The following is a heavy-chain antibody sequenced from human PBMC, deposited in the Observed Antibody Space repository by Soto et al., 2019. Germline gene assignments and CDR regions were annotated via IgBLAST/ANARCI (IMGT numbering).Heavy chain of an antibody. CDR1: GYSFTSYW. Sequence: GESLKIYCKGSGYSFTSYWIGWVRQMPGKGLEWMGIIYPGDSDTRYSPSFQGQVTISADKSISTAYQQWSSLKASDTAMYYCARLPVLGYCSITSCPPGGMDVWGQGTTVTVS. J-gene: IGHJ6*02. CDR3: ARLPVLGYCSITSCPPGGMDV. V-gene: IGHV5-51*01. CDR2: IYPGDSDT. D-gene: IGHD2-2*01.